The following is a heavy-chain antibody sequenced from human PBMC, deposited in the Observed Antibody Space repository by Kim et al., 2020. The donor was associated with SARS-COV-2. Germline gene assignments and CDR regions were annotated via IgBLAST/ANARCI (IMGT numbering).Heavy chain of an antibody. CDR3: AKEVSRITIVGVVTWWGMDV. J-gene: IGHJ6*02. V-gene: IGHV3-23*01. D-gene: IGHD3-3*01. CDR1: GFTFSSYA. CDR2: ISGSGGST. Sequence: GGSLRLSCAASGFTFSSYAMSWVRQAPGKGLEWVSAISGSGGSTYYADSVKGRFTISRDNSKNTLYLQMNSLRAEDTAVYYCAKEVSRITIVGVVTWWGMDVWGQGTTVTVSS.